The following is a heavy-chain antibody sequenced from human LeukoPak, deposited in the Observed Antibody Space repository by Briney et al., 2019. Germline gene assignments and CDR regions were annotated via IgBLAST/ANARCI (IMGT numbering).Heavy chain of an antibody. J-gene: IGHJ4*02. CDR3: TRGQSYCGADCYSD. D-gene: IGHD2-21*02. Sequence: PGGSLRLSCAASGFSVSNYYMSWVRQPPGKGLEWVSVMYTGGGRYYGDSVKGRFTISRDNSKNTVFLQMNSLRVEDTALYYCTRGQSYCGADCYSDWGQGTLVTVPS. CDR2: MYTGGGR. V-gene: IGHV3-66*01. CDR1: GFSVSNYY.